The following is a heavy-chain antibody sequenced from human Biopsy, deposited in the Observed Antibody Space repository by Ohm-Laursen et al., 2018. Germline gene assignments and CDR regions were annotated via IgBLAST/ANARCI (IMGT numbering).Heavy chain of an antibody. D-gene: IGHD6-19*01. Sequence: SETLSLTCPVSGGSISGSSWSWIRQAPGKGLEWNRYISYSRDTNYNPSLKSRITISVDTSKNQFSLKLTSVTAADTAVYYCAKHGSGWTGDDAFHIWGQGTMVTVSS. CDR3: AKHGSGWTGDDAFHI. V-gene: IGHV4-59*08. J-gene: IGHJ3*02. CDR1: GGSISGSS. CDR2: ISYSRDT.